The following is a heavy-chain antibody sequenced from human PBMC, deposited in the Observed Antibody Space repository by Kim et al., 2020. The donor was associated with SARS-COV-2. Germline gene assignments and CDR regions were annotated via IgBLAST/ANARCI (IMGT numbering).Heavy chain of an antibody. V-gene: IGHV3-33*08. Sequence: GGSLRLSCAASGFTFSSYGMHWVRQAPGKGLEWVAVIWYDGSNKYYADSVKGRFTISRDNSKNTLYLQMNSLRAEDTAVYYCARDLNRLAVAGTFYFQHWGQGTLVTVSS. CDR3: ARDLNRLAVAGTFYFQH. CDR2: IWYDGSNK. CDR1: GFTFSSYG. D-gene: IGHD6-19*01. J-gene: IGHJ1*01.